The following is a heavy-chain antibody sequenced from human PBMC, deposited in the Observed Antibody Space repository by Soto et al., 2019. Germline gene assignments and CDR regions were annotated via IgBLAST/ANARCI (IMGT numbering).Heavy chain of an antibody. Sequence: SGPTLVNPTQTLTLNCPFCGFSLSTRGVGVGWIRQSPGKAPEWLALIYWDDDKRYSPSLKSRLTITKDTSKNQVVLTMANLDPADTATYYCAHRVLRTVFGLVTTTAIYFDFWGQGTPVTVSS. CDR1: GFSLSTRGVG. CDR3: AHRVLRTVFGLVTTTAIYFDF. J-gene: IGHJ4*02. V-gene: IGHV2-5*02. D-gene: IGHD3-3*01. CDR2: IYWDDDK.